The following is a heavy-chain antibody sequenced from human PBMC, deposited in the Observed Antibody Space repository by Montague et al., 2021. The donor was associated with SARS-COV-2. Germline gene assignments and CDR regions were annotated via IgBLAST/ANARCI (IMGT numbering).Heavy chain of an antibody. V-gene: IGHV4-59*01. J-gene: IGHJ4*02. Sequence: SETLSLTCSVSGGSISTYYWSWIRQPPGKGLEWIGYIHYSGSTNYNPSLKSRVTISIDTSKNQFSLELSSVTAADMAVYYCASPGGYCTGGSCYYVYWGQETLVTVSS. CDR2: IHYSGST. CDR3: ASPGGYCTGGSCYYVY. D-gene: IGHD2-15*01. CDR1: GGSISTYY.